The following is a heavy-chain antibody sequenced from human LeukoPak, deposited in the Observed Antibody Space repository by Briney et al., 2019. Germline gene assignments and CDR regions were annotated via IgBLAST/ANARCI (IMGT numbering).Heavy chain of an antibody. J-gene: IGHJ4*02. Sequence: PGGALRVFCAASGFTFSSYSMNWVRPAPGKRLEGVSYIISSSSYIYYADSVKGRFTISRDNAKNSLYLQMNSLRAEDTAVYYCARAHYYDSSGYPLFDYWGQGTLVTVSS. D-gene: IGHD3-22*01. CDR3: ARAHYYDSSGYPLFDY. CDR1: GFTFSSYS. V-gene: IGHV3-21*01. CDR2: IISSSSYI.